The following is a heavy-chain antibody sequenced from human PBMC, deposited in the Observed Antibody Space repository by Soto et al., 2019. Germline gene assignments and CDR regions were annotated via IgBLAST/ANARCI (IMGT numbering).Heavy chain of an antibody. V-gene: IGHV4-30-4*01. D-gene: IGHD2-2*01. J-gene: IGHJ5*02. Sequence: QVQLQESGPGLVKPSQTLSLTCTVSGGSISSGDYYRSWIRQPPGKGLEWIGYIYYSGSTYYNPSLKSRVTISVDTSKNQFSLKLSSVTAADTAVYYCARKALGYCSSTSRFGEFDPWGQGTLVTVSS. CDR1: GGSISSGDYY. CDR2: IYYSGST. CDR3: ARKALGYCSSTSRFGEFDP.